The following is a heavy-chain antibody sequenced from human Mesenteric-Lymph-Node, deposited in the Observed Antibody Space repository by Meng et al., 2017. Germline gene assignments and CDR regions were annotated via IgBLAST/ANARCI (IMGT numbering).Heavy chain of an antibody. J-gene: IGHJ6*02. CDR1: GFTFSSYW. V-gene: IGHV3-74*01. Sequence: GESLKISCAASGFTFSSYWMHWVRQPPGKGLEWVSRIDNDGTSTRYADSVKGRFTISRENAKNMLYLEMNSLRAEDTAVYYCARMYGMDVWGQGTTVTVSS. CDR3: ARMYGMDV. CDR2: IDNDGTST.